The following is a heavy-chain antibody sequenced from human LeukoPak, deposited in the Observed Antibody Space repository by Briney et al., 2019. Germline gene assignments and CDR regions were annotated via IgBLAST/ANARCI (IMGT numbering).Heavy chain of an antibody. Sequence: PSETLSLTCTVSGGSISSYYWSWIRQPPGKGLEWIGHIYDSEKTKYAPSLESRVTISADTSKNQISLKLTSETAADTAVYYCARDGTLVRGGHWFDPWGQGTLVTVSS. V-gene: IGHV4-59*01. CDR2: IYDSEKT. D-gene: IGHD3-10*01. CDR1: GGSISSYY. J-gene: IGHJ5*02. CDR3: ARDGTLVRGGHWFDP.